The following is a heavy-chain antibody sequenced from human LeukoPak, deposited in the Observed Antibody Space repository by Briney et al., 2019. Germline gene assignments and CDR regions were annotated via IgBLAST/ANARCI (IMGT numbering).Heavy chain of an antibody. Sequence: ASVKVSCKTSGYTFTGYYIHWVRQAPGQGLEWMGWINPNSGGTNYAQNFQGRVTMTRDTSINTAYMELGRLRSDDTAVYYYARSPGLDAAVVNRPWGQGTLITVSS. D-gene: IGHD5-18*01. V-gene: IGHV1-2*02. J-gene: IGHJ5*02. CDR1: GYTFTGYY. CDR3: ARSPGLDAAVVNRP. CDR2: INPNSGGT.